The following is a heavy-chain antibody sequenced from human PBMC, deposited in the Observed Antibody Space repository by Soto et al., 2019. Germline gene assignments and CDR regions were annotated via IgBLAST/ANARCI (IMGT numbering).Heavy chain of an antibody. J-gene: IGHJ4*02. D-gene: IGHD1-26*01. Sequence: GGSLRLSCAASGFTFSNAWMSWVRQAPGKGLEWVGRIKSKTDGGTTDYAALVKGRFTISRDDSKNTVYLQMNSLKTEDTAVYYCTTGLPVVGSTASNYWRQGTLVTVSS. CDR2: IKSKTDGGTT. CDR3: TTGLPVVGSTASNY. CDR1: GFTFSNAW. V-gene: IGHV3-15*01.